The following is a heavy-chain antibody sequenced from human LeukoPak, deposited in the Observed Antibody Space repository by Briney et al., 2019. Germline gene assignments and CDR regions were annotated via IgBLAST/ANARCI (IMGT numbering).Heavy chain of an antibody. D-gene: IGHD6-13*01. CDR2: INHSGST. Sequence: PSETLSLTCAVYGGSFSGYYWSWLRQPPGKGLEWIGEINHSGSTNYNPSLKSRDTITVDTSKNQFSLKLSSVTAADTAVYYCARRGAYVKAAAGRRWFDPWGQGTLVTVSS. V-gene: IGHV4-34*01. CDR1: GGSFSGYY. J-gene: IGHJ5*02. CDR3: ARRGAYVKAAAGRRWFDP.